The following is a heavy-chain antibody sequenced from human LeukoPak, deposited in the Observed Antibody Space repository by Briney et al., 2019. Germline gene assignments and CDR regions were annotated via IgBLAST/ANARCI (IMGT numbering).Heavy chain of an antibody. V-gene: IGHV1-69*05. CDR1: GGTFSKYA. J-gene: IGHJ4*02. CDR3: ARRERYCSSTSCYAFFDY. D-gene: IGHD2-2*01. Sequence: SVKVSCKASGGTFSKYAISWVRQAPGQRLEWMGGIIPIFGTPNYAQKFQGRVTMTRDTSTSTVYMELSSLRSEDTAVYYCARRERYCSSTSCYAFFDYWGQGTLVTVSS. CDR2: IIPIFGTP.